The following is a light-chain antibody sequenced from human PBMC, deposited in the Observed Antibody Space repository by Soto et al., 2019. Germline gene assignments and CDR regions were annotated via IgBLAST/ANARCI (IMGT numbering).Light chain of an antibody. CDR3: AAWDDSLKGLV. J-gene: IGLJ2*01. CDR2: TND. CDR1: SSNIGSNT. V-gene: IGLV1-44*01. Sequence: QSVLTQPPSASGTPGQRVTISCSGSSSNIGSNTVNWYQQLPGTAPELLIYTNDQRPSGVPDRFSGSKSGTSASLAISGLQSEDEADYYCAAWDDSLKGLVFGGGTKLTV.